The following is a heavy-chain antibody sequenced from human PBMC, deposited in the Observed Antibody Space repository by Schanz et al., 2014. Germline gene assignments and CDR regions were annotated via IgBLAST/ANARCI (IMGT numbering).Heavy chain of an antibody. CDR1: GGSVSTYY. Sequence: QVQLQESGPGLVKSSETLSLTCTVSGGSVSTYYWHWIRQPPGKGLEWIGYIHYSGNTNYNPSLKSRVTISIDTSKTQFSLRLPSVTAADTAVYYCYGMDVWGQGTTVTVSS. J-gene: IGHJ6*02. CDR2: IHYSGNT. CDR3: YGMDV. V-gene: IGHV4-59*02.